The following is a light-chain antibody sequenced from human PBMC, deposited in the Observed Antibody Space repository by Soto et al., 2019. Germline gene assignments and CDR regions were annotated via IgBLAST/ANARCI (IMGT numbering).Light chain of an antibody. CDR2: TAS. J-gene: IGKJ4*02. CDR3: QQTTSFPLT. CDR1: QGISSW. Sequence: DIQMTQSPSSVSASVGDRVTITCRARQGISSWLAWYQKKPGKAPKLLIFTASPLQGGVPSRFSGSGSGTDVTLTSSSLQPEDFATYYCQQTTSFPLTFGGGTKVEIK. V-gene: IGKV1-12*01.